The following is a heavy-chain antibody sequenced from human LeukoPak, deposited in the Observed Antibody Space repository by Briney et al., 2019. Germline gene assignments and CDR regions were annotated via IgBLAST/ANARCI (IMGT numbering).Heavy chain of an antibody. Sequence: PGGSLRLSCAASRFTVSSNYMSWVRQAPGKGPEWVSVIYSGGSTYYADSVKGRFTISRDNSKNTLYLQMNSLRAEDTAVYYCAREFPEYSSSWYGYFDYWGQGTLVTVSS. D-gene: IGHD6-13*01. CDR1: RFTVSSNY. CDR2: IYSGGST. CDR3: AREFPEYSSSWYGYFDY. V-gene: IGHV3-53*01. J-gene: IGHJ4*02.